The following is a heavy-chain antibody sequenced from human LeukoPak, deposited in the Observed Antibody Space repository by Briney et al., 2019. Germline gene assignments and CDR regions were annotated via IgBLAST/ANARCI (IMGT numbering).Heavy chain of an antibody. Sequence: SETLSLTCVVYGGSFSGSYWSWIRQPPGKGLEWIGEINHSGSTNYNPPLKSRVTISVDTSKNQFSLNLSSVTAADTAVYYCARLLNYDILTGYNIEDYWGQGTLVTVSS. J-gene: IGHJ4*02. V-gene: IGHV4-34*01. D-gene: IGHD3-9*01. CDR3: ARLLNYDILTGYNIEDY. CDR1: GGSFSGSY. CDR2: INHSGST.